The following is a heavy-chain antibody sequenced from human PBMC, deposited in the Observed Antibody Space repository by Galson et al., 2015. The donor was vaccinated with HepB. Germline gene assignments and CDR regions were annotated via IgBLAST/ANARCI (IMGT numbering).Heavy chain of an antibody. CDR1: GFTFSGYA. V-gene: IGHV3-23*01. CDR2: ITSSGGST. CDR3: AKNDAVLTY. Sequence: SLRLSCAASGFTFSGYAMHWVRQAPGKGLEWVAFITSSGGSTYYADSVKGRFTISRDNSKNTVYLQMNSLRVEDTAVYYCAKNDAVLTYWGQGTLVTVSS. D-gene: IGHD3-9*01. J-gene: IGHJ4*02.